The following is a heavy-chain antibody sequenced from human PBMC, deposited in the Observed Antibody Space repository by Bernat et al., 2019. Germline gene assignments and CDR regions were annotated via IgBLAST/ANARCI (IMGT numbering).Heavy chain of an antibody. CDR3: AKDLAWNDPMGIDD. D-gene: IGHD1-1*01. CDR1: GFTFSSYG. J-gene: IGHJ4*02. V-gene: IGHV3-30*18. CDR2: ISYDGSNK. Sequence: QVQLVESGGGVVQPGRSLRLSCAASGFTFSSYGMHWVRQAPGKGLEWVAVISYDGSNKYYADSVKGRFTISRDNSKNTLYLQMNSLRAEDTAVYYCAKDLAWNDPMGIDDWGQGTLVTVSS.